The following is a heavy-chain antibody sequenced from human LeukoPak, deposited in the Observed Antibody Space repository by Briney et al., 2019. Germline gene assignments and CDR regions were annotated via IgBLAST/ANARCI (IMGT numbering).Heavy chain of an antibody. CDR2: IYYSGST. J-gene: IGHJ4*02. V-gene: IGHV4-39*01. CDR3: ARTRYYYNSRSYGAPYYFDY. CDR1: DGSFSDYY. Sequence: PSETLSLTCAVFDGSFSDYYWSWIRQPPGKGLEWIGSIYYSGSTYYNPSLKSRVTISVDTSKNQFSLKLSSVTAADTAVYYCARTRYYYNSRSYGAPYYFDYWGQGTLVTVSS. D-gene: IGHD3-10*01.